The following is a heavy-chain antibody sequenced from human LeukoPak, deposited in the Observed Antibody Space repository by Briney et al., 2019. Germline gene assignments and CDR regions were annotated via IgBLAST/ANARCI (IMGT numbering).Heavy chain of an antibody. CDR2: INHSGST. CDR3: AGLNSPVTNYYYYYMDV. Sequence: PSETLSLTCAVYGGSFSGYYWSWIRQPPGKGLEWIGEINHSGSTNYNPSLKSRVTISVDTSKNQFYLKLSSVTAADTAVYYCAGLNSPVTNYYYYYMDVWGKGTTVTVSS. V-gene: IGHV4-34*01. D-gene: IGHD4-17*01. CDR1: GGSFSGYY. J-gene: IGHJ6*03.